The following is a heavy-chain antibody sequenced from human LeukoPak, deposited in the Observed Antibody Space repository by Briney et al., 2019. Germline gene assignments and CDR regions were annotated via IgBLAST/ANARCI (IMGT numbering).Heavy chain of an antibody. V-gene: IGHV4-4*07. J-gene: IGHJ4*02. CDR3: AMAFDFYQIFDY. CDR2: IYTSGST. CDR1: SGSISSYY. D-gene: IGHD2-21*01. Sequence: SETLSLTCTVCSGSISSYYWSWIRQPAGKGLEWIGRIYTSGSTNYNPSLKSRVTMSVDTSKNQFSLKLSSVTAADTAGYYCAMAFDFYQIFDYWGQGTLVTVSS.